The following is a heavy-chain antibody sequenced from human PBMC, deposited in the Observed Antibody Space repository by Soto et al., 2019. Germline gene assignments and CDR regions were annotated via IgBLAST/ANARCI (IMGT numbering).Heavy chain of an antibody. J-gene: IGHJ6*02. D-gene: IGHD2-2*01. CDR3: ARGVENIVVVLDVFGYYGMDV. CDR2: INAGNGNT. Sequence: ASVKVSCKASGYSFTRYLIYWVRQAPGKRLAWMGWINAGNGNTKYSQKFQGRVTITSDTSASTAYMELSSLRSEDTAVYFCARGVENIVVVLDVFGYYGMDVWGQGTTVTVSS. V-gene: IGHV1-3*01. CDR1: GYSFTRYL.